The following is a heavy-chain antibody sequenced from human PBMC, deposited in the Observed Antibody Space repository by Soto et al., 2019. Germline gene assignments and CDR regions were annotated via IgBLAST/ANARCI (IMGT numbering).Heavy chain of an antibody. J-gene: IGHJ4*01. CDR3: ARHMDYYGSGSYFDN. V-gene: IGHV4-31*03. D-gene: IGHD3-10*01. CDR2: IYYSGST. CDR1: GGSVSSGGYY. Sequence: QVQLQESGPGLVKPSQTLSLTCTVSGGSVSSGGYYWSWIRQHPGKGLEWIGYIYYSGSTYYNPFLYCRVTISVDTSKNQFSLKLSSVTAADTAVYYCARHMDYYGSGSYFDNWGQGTLVTASS.